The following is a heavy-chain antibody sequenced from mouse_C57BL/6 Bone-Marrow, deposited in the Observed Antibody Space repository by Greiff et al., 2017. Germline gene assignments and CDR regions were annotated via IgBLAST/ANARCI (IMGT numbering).Heavy chain of an antibody. CDR2: IDPSDSYT. Sequence: VQLQQPGAELVRPGTSVQLSCKASGYTFTSYWMHWVKQRPGQGLEWIGVIDPSDSYTNYNQKFKGKATLTVDTSSSTAYMQLSGLTSEDSAVYYCARAHYYGSHYYYAMDYWGQGTSVTVSS. V-gene: IGHV1-59*01. D-gene: IGHD1-1*01. J-gene: IGHJ4*01. CDR3: ARAHYYGSHYYYAMDY. CDR1: GYTFTSYW.